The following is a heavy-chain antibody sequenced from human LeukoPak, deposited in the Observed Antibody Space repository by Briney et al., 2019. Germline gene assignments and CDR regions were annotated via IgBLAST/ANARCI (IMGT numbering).Heavy chain of an antibody. V-gene: IGHV1-18*01. CDR3: AREKTYCSSSSCLMDSYYMDV. Sequence: GASVKVSCKAYGYTFISYGFSWVRQAPGQGLEWMGWIGAVNGNTNYAQNLQGRVTMTTDTSTSTAYMELRSLRSDDTAVYYCAREKTYCSSSSCLMDSYYMDVWGKGTTVTVSS. CDR1: GYTFISYG. D-gene: IGHD2-2*01. CDR2: IGAVNGNT. J-gene: IGHJ6*03.